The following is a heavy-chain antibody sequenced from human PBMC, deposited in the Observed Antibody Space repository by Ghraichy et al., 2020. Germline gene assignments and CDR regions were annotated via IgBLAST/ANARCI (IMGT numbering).Heavy chain of an antibody. CDR3: ARAPSGGTAAGARYYYYMDV. Sequence: SETLSLTCTVSGGSISNYYWSWIWQPPGKGLEWIGYIYYSGSTNYNPSLKSRVTISVDTSKNQFSLKLSSVTAADTAVYYCARAPSGGTAAGARYYYYMDVWGKGTTVTVSS. CDR1: GGSISNYY. CDR2: IYYSGST. V-gene: IGHV4-59*01. D-gene: IGHD6-13*01. J-gene: IGHJ6*03.